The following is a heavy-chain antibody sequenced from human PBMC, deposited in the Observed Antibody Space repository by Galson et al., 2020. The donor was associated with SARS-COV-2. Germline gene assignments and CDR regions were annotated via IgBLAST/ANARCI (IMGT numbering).Heavy chain of an antibody. CDR2: IIPILGIA. CDR3: AREGNYCSSTSCYNSNWFDP. V-gene: IGHV1-69*10. CDR1: GCTFSSYA. J-gene: IGHJ5*02. Sequence: SVKVSCKASGCTFSSYAISWVRQAPGQGLEWMGGIIPILGIANYAQKFQGRVTITADKSTSTAYMELSSLRSEDTAVYYCAREGNYCSSTSCYNSNWFDPWGQGTLVTVSS. D-gene: IGHD2-2*02.